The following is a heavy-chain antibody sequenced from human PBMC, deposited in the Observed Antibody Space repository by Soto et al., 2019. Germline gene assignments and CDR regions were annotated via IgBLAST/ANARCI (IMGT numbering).Heavy chain of an antibody. CDR1: GFTFSSYA. Sequence: QVQLVESGGGVVQPGRSLRLSCAASGFTFSSYAMHWVRQAPGKGLEWVAVISYDGSNKYYADSVKGRFTISRDNSKNTLYLQMNSPRAEDTAVYYCARDETARGAFDIWGQGTMVTVSS. J-gene: IGHJ3*02. CDR2: ISYDGSNK. V-gene: IGHV3-30-3*01. D-gene: IGHD5-18*01. CDR3: ARDETARGAFDI.